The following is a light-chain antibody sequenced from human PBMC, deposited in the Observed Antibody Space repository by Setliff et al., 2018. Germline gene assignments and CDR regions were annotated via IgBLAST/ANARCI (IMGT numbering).Light chain of an antibody. V-gene: IGLV1-47*01. CDR2: RNN. J-gene: IGLJ1*01. Sequence: QSVLTQPPSASGTPGQRVTISCSGSSSNIGSNYVYWYQQLPGTAPKLLIYRNNQRPSGVPDRFSGSKSGTSASLAISGLQSEDEADYYCSSYTGSNSHVFGTGTKGTVL. CDR1: SSNIGSNY. CDR3: SSYTGSNSHV.